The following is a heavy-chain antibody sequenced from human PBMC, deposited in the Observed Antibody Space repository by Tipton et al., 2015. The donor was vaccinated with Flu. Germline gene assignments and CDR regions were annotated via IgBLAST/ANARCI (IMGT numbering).Heavy chain of an antibody. J-gene: IGHJ6*02. CDR1: GGSVNSDNNY. CDR3: ARLYTTAGWYYGMDV. D-gene: IGHD2-15*01. CDR2: IHGSGGS. V-gene: IGHV4-61*02. Sequence: LRLSCTVSGGSVNSDNNYWSWIRQPAGKGLEWIGRIHGSGGSNYNPFLRGRVTISADTSKNQFSLNLRSVTAADTAVYYCARLYTTAGWYYGMDVWGQGTAVTVSS.